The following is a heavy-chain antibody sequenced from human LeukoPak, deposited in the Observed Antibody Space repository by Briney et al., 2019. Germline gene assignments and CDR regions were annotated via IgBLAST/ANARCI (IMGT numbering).Heavy chain of an antibody. CDR2: ISGSGGST. CDR3: AKVGDIVVVPAAILAFDI. Sequence: PGGSLRLSCAASGFTFSIDAMSWVREGPREGQWWGSAISGSGGSTYYADSVKGRFTISRDNSKNTLYLQMNSLRAEDTAVYYCAKVGDIVVVPAAILAFDIWGQGTMVTVSS. CDR1: GFTFSIDA. J-gene: IGHJ3*02. D-gene: IGHD2-2*02. V-gene: IGHV3-23*01.